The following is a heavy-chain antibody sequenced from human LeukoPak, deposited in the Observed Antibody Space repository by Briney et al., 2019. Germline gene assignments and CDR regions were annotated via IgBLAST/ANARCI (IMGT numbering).Heavy chain of an antibody. CDR3: ARGWDGYSYGI. D-gene: IGHD5-18*01. J-gene: IGHJ4*02. CDR2: INSDGSST. Sequence: GGSLRLSCAASGFTFSTYAMIWVRQAPGKGLVWVSRINSDGSSTTYADSVKGRFTISRDNAKNTVYLQMNSPRAEDTAVYYCARGWDGYSYGIWGQGTLVTVSS. CDR1: GFTFSTYA. V-gene: IGHV3-74*01.